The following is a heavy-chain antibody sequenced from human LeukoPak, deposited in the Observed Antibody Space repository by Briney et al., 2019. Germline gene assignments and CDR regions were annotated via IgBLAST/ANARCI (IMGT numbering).Heavy chain of an antibody. CDR2: ISWNSGSI. CDR1: GFTFDDYA. CDR3: ARGTTGHP. J-gene: IGHJ5*02. D-gene: IGHD1-7*01. Sequence: GRSLRLSCAASGFTFDDYAMHWVRQAPGKGLEWVSGISWNSGSIGYADSVKGRFTISRDNAKNSLYLQMNSLRAEDTALYYCARGTTGHPWGQGTLVTVSS. V-gene: IGHV3-9*01.